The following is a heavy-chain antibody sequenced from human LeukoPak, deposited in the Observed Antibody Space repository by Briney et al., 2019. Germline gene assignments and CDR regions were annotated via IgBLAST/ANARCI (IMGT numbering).Heavy chain of an antibody. CDR2: IYYSGST. Sequence: SETLSLTCTVSGGSISSGDYYWSWIRQPPGKGLEWIGYIYYSGSTYYNPSLKSRVTISVDTSKNQFSLKLSSVTAADTAVYYCARDGSYRSGGSCYSFLWGQGTLVTVSS. CDR3: ARDGSYRSGGSCYSFL. D-gene: IGHD2-15*01. V-gene: IGHV4-30-4*01. J-gene: IGHJ4*02. CDR1: GGSISSGDYY.